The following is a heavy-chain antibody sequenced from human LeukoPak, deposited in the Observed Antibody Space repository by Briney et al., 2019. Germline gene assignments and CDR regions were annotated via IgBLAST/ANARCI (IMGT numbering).Heavy chain of an antibody. D-gene: IGHD6-13*01. Sequence: EASVKVSCKASGYTFTGYYLHWVRQAPGQGLEWMGWINPSSGGAKYAQNFQGRVIITTDTSISTAYMELSSLRPDDTAVYYCARSSPPTYYHFYYYMDVWGKGSTVTVSS. V-gene: IGHV1-2*02. CDR2: INPSSGGA. J-gene: IGHJ6*03. CDR1: GYTFTGYY. CDR3: ARSSPPTYYHFYYYMDV.